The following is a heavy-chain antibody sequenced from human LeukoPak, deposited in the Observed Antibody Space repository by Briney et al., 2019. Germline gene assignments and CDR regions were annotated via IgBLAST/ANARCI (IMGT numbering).Heavy chain of an antibody. CDR3: AKDPSPSFIVVVPAAIDY. D-gene: IGHD2-2*01. J-gene: IGHJ4*02. V-gene: IGHV3-30*18. CDR1: GFTFSSYG. Sequence: PGGSLRLSCAASGFTFSSYGMHWVRQAPGKGLEWVAVISYDGSNKYYADSVKGRFTISRDNSKNTLYLQMNGLRAEDTAVYYCAKDPSPSFIVVVPAAIDYWGQGTLVTVSS. CDR2: ISYDGSNK.